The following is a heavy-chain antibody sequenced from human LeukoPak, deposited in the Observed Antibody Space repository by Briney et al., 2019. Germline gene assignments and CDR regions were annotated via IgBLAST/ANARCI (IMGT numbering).Heavy chain of an antibody. J-gene: IGHJ5*02. CDR2: IYPGDSDT. CDR3: ARLGSYDSSGYYYFSWFDP. CDR1: GSIFTSYW. Sequence: GASLKISSKCAGSIFTSYWIGWVRPLAGKGQEWMGIIYPGDSDTSDSPSFQGQVTISADNSISTSYLQWSSLKASDTAMYNCARLGSYDSSGYYYFSWFDPWGQGTLVTVSS. V-gene: IGHV5-51*01. D-gene: IGHD3-22*01.